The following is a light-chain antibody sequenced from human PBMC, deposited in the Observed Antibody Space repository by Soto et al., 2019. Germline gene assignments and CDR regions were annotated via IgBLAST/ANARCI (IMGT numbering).Light chain of an antibody. V-gene: IGKV1-9*01. J-gene: IGKJ5*01. CDR3: QQLNSYPIT. CDR1: QGINSF. Sequence: DIQLTQSPSFLSASVGDRVTITCRASQGINSFLGWYQQKPGKGPRLLIYAASALQSGVPSRFSGSGSGTEFTLTISSLQPEDFATYYSQQLNSYPITFGQGTRLEIK. CDR2: AAS.